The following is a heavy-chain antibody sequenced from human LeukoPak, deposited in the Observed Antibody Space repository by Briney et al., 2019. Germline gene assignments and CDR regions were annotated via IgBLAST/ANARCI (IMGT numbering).Heavy chain of an antibody. Sequence: ASVKVSCKASGYXFTGKFIHWVRQAPGQGLEWMGWIDPNSGGTDYAQKFRGRVTMTRDTSTSTAYMDLSGLILDDTAVCYCARDREGLAYFDYWGQGTLVTVSS. CDR1: GYXFTGKF. V-gene: IGHV1-2*02. J-gene: IGHJ4*02. CDR2: IDPNSGGT. CDR3: ARDREGLAYFDY. D-gene: IGHD3/OR15-3a*01.